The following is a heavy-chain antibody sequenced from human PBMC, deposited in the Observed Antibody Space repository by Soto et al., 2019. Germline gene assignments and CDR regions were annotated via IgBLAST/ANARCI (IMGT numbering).Heavy chain of an antibody. CDR2: IYYSGST. CDR3: ARGQGAYYYVLTGNPYYFDY. V-gene: IGHV4-59*01. Sequence: QVQLQESGPGLVKPSETLSLTCTVSGGSISSYYWSWIRQPPGKGLEWIGYIYYSGSTNYNPSLKRRVTISVDTSKNQFSLKLSSVTAADTAVYYCARGQGAYYYVLTGNPYYFDYWGQGTLVTVSS. CDR1: GGSISSYY. D-gene: IGHD3-9*01. J-gene: IGHJ4*02.